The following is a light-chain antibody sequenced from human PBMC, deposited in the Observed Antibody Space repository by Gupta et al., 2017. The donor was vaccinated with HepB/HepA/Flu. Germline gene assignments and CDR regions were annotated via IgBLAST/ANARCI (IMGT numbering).Light chain of an antibody. CDR1: QSISTW. CDR2: KAS. Sequence: DLQMTQSPSTLSASVGDRVTITCRASQSISTWLAWYQQKPGKAPKLLISKASSLESGVPSRFSGSASGTDFTLTLSSLQPDDFATYYCQQYSRYSWTFGQGTKVEIK. CDR3: QQYSRYSWT. V-gene: IGKV1-5*03. J-gene: IGKJ1*01.